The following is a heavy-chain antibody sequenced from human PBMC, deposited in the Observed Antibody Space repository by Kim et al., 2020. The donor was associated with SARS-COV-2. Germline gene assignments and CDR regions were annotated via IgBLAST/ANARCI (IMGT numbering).Heavy chain of an antibody. CDR1: GFTFSTYC. J-gene: IGHJ4*01. CDR2: IYSDGGTS. CDR3: ASRRNPDTNSCFDY. Sequence: GGSLRLSCAASGFTFSTYCMPWVRQAPGKGLEWVSRIYSDGGTSCSASSVKRLTTISSSTANTPLYLLNNSLTADATALYCCASRRNPDTNSCFDY. V-gene: IGHV3-74*01. D-gene: IGHD1-1*01.